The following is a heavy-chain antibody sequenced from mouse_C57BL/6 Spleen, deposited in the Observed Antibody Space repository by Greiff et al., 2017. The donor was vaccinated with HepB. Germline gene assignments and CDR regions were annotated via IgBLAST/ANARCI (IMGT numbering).Heavy chain of an antibody. CDR3: ARDGTGYAMDY. D-gene: IGHD3-3*01. CDR1: GYAFSSYW. J-gene: IGHJ4*01. V-gene: IGHV1-80*01. Sequence: VQLQQSGAELVKPGASVKISCKASGYAFSSYWMNWVKQRPGKGLEWIGQIYPGDGDTNYNGKFKGKATLTADKSSSTAYMQLSSLTSEDSAVYFCARDGTGYAMDYWGQGTSVTVSS. CDR2: IYPGDGDT.